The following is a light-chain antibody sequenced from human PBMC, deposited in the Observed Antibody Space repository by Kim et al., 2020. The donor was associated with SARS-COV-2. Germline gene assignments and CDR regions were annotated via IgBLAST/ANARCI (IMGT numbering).Light chain of an antibody. V-gene: IGLV3-21*04. Sequence: PGRRARIPGWGTNNGSKSVHWYQQEPGQAPVLVIYYDSDRPSGIPERFSGSNSGNTATLTISRVEAGDEADYYCQVWDSSSDHRVFGGGTQLTVL. CDR2: YDS. CDR3: QVWDSSSDHRV. J-gene: IGLJ2*01. CDR1: NNGSKS.